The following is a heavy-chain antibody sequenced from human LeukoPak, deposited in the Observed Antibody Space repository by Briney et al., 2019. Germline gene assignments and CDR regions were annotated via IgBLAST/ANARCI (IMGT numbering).Heavy chain of an antibody. CDR3: TSHAAFDP. CDR1: GFTFNNAW. CDR2: IKSKNVGGTT. Sequence: GGSLRLSCAASGFTFNNAWMNWVRQAPGKGLGWVGRIKSKNVGGTTDYAAPVKGRFTISRDDSKNTVYLQMNSLKIEDTAVYYCTSHAAFDPWGQGTLVTVSS. J-gene: IGHJ5*02. V-gene: IGHV3-15*01.